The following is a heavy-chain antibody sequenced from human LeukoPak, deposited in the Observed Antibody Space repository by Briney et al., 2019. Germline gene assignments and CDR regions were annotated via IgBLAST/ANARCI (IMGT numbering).Heavy chain of an antibody. CDR3: ARDLTSDGIIDWYTFDY. D-gene: IGHD3-9*01. CDR2: ISAYNGNT. V-gene: IGHV1-18*01. Sequence: GASVKVSCKVSGYTFTSYAISWVGQAPGQRREWMGGISAYNGNTSYAQNLPGRVTMTTDTSTSTAYMEPRSLRSDDTAVYYCARDLTSDGIIDWYTFDYWGQGTLVTVSS. J-gene: IGHJ4*02. CDR1: GYTFTSYA.